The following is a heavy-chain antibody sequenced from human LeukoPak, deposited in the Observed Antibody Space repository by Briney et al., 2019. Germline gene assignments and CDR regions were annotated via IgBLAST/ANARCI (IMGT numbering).Heavy chain of an antibody. CDR2: IYYSGST. D-gene: IGHD3-10*01. CDR3: ARGGTMVRGVITRFDY. Sequence: SETLSLTCTVSGGSISSYYWSWIRQPPGKGLEWIGYIYYSGSTNYNPSLKIRVTISVDTSKNQFSLKLSSVTAADTAVYYCARGGTMVRGVITRFDYWGQGTLVTVSS. CDR1: GGSISSYY. J-gene: IGHJ4*02. V-gene: IGHV4-59*01.